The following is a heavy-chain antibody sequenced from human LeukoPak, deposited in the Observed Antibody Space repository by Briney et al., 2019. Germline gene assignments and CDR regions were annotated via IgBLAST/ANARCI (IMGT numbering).Heavy chain of an antibody. Sequence: GGSLRLSCAASGFTFSSYPFNWVRQAPGKGLEWVSSISTSNTYIYYADSVKGRFTISRDNSKNTLYLQMNSLRAEDTAVYYCAKAAPYDILTGYHDAFDIWGQGTMVTVSS. J-gene: IGHJ3*02. CDR2: ISTSNTYI. CDR1: GFTFSSYP. CDR3: AKAAPYDILTGYHDAFDI. V-gene: IGHV3-21*01. D-gene: IGHD3-9*01.